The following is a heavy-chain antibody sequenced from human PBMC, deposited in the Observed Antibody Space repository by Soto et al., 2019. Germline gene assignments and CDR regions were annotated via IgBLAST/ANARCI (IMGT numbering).Heavy chain of an antibody. D-gene: IGHD2-21*02. CDR3: ARAGYGGNFLDS. CDR2: IYHSGST. J-gene: IGHJ4*02. Sequence: QVQLQESGPGLVKPSGTLSLTCAVSGGSISSTNWWNWVRQPPGKALEWIGEIYHSGSTNYNPSLKSRVNISVDKSKNQFSLKLNSVTAADTALYYCARAGYGGNFLDSWGQGTLVTVSS. V-gene: IGHV4-4*02. CDR1: GGSISSTNW.